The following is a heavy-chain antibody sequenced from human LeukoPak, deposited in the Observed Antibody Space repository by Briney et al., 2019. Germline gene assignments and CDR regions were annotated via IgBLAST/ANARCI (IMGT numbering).Heavy chain of an antibody. CDR1: GFSLSTSGMY. D-gene: IGHD4-11*01. CDR2: IYWNDDK. V-gene: IGHV2-5*01. CDR3: AHRNSDYRAFDI. Sequence: SGPTLVKHTQTLTLTCTFSGFSLSTSGMYVGWIRQPPGKALECLALIYWNDDKRYSPSLKSRLTITKDTSKNQVVLTMTNMDPVDTATYYCAHRNSDYRAFDIWGQGKMVTVSS. J-gene: IGHJ3*02.